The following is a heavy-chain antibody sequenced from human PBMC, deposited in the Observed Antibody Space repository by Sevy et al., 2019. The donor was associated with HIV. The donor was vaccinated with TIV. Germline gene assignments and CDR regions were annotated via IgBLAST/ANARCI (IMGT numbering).Heavy chain of an antibody. D-gene: IGHD6-13*01. J-gene: IGHJ6*02. V-gene: IGHV4-39*02. CDR2: IYYSGST. Sequence: SETLSLTCTVSGGSISSSSYYWGWIRQPPGKGLEWIGSIYYSGSTYYNPSLKSRVTISEDTSKTQFSLKRSSVTAADTAVYYCARDRSSSWYGDYYYYYGMDVWGQGTTVTVSS. CDR3: ARDRSSSWYGDYYYYYGMDV. CDR1: GGSISSSSYY.